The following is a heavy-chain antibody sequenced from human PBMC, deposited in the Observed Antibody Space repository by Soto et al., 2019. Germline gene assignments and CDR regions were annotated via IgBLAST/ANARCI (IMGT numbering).Heavy chain of an antibody. Sequence: EVQLVESGGGLVQPGGSLRLSCAASGFTFSSYWMHWVRQVPGKGLVWVSRIDEYGNTINYADSVRGRFTISRDNAKNTLYVEMKSGGAEDTVLYYRKRERGGRGGYWGQGTLVTVSS. CDR1: GFTFSSYW. D-gene: IGHD3-16*01. CDR2: IDEYGNTI. CDR3: KRERGGRGGY. J-gene: IGHJ4*02. V-gene: IGHV3-74*01.